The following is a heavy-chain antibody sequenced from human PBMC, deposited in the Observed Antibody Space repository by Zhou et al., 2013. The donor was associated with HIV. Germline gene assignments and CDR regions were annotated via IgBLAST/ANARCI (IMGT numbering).Heavy chain of an antibody. CDR1: GGTFSSYA. J-gene: IGHJ6*03. V-gene: IGHV1-69*04. Sequence: QVQLVQSGAEVKKPGSSVKVSCKASGGTFSSYAISWVRQAPGQGLEWMGRIIPILGIANYAQKFQGRVTITADKSTSTAYMELSSLRSEDTAVYYCARAVRDRRLPPYYYYMDVWGKGTTVTVSS. D-gene: IGHD3-10*01. CDR2: IIPILGIA. CDR3: ARAVRDRRLPPYYYYMDV.